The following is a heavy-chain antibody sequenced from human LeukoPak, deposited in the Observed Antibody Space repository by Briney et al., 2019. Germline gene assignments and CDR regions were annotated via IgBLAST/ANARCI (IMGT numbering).Heavy chain of an antibody. D-gene: IGHD2-2*01. CDR1: GYTFSSYA. CDR3: AADPLYCSSTSCGSGLYYYYGMDV. CDR2: INAGNGNT. V-gene: IGHV1-3*01. Sequence: ASVKVSCKASGYTFSSYAMHWVRQAPGQRLEWMGWINAGNGNTKYSQKFQDRVTITRDMSTSTAYMERSSLRSEDTAVYYCAADPLYCSSTSCGSGLYYYYGMDVWGKGTTVTVSS. J-gene: IGHJ6*04.